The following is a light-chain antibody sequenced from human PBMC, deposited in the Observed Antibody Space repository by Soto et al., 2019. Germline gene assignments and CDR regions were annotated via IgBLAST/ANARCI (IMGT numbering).Light chain of an antibody. CDR3: QSYDNSLSGVM. Sequence: QSVLTQTPSVSGAPGQRVTISCTGSSSNIGAGYDVHWYQQLPGTAPKLLIYLNSNRPSGVPDRFSGSKSGTSASLAITRLQAEDEADYYCQSYDNSLSGVMFGGGTQLTVL. J-gene: IGLJ3*02. CDR2: LNS. V-gene: IGLV1-40*01. CDR1: SSNIGAGYD.